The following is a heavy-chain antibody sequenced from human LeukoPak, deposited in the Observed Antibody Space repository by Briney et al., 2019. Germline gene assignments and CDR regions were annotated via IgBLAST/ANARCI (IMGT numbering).Heavy chain of an antibody. CDR1: RFTLTDHL. CDR3: TRAVVGAWNAI. J-gene: IGHJ3*02. V-gene: IGHV3-72*01. CDR2: TRYKADSYTT. Sequence: PGGSLRLSCVPPRFTLTDHLLDRGCQAPGKGLEWVGRTRYKADSYTTEYAASVKGRFSISRDDSKNSMYLQMNSRKTEDTAVYYWTRAVVGAWNAIWGKGTMVTVSS. D-gene: IGHD2-15*01.